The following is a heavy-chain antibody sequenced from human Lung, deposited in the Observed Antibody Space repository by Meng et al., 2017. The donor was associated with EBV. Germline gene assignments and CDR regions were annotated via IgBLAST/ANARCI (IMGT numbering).Heavy chain of an antibody. J-gene: IGHJ4*02. V-gene: IGHV1-69*17. CDR3: VRDLWLRIGECV. CDR1: GDSFNNFG. D-gene: IGHD5-12*01. CDR2: ITPVFGVA. Sequence: QVQLVQSGAEVKKPGSSVKVSCKGSGDSFNNFGISWVRQAPGQGLEWMGDITPVFGVANYAESFRGRVTISADTSTRTTYMDLSSLRSDDTAVYYCVRDLWLRIGECVWGQGTLVTVSS.